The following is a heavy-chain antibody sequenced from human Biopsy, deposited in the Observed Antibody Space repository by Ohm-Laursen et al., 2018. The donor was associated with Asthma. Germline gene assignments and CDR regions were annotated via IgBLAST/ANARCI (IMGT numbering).Heavy chain of an antibody. Sequence: TQTLTLTCSFSGFSLTTSGVGVGWIRQPPGKALEWLVFIYWDDDKRYDPYLRSRLTITKDTSKNQVVLTMTNMDPGDTGTYYCAHRRPGYNSGWGQGELTHWGPGTLVTVAS. CDR3: AHRRPGYNSGWGQGELTH. D-gene: IGHD6-19*01. V-gene: IGHV2-5*05. CDR2: IYWDDDK. CDR1: GFSLTTSGVG. J-gene: IGHJ4*02.